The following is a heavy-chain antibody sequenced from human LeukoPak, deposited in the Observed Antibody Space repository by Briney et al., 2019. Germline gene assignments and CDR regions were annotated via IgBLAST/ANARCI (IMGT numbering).Heavy chain of an antibody. CDR1: GDSVSSNSAA. CDR2: TYYRSKWYN. D-gene: IGHD6-13*01. J-gene: IGHJ6*02. Sequence: SQTLSLTCAISGDSVSSNSAAWNWIRQSPSRGLEWLGRTYYRSKWYNDYAVSVKSRITINPDTSKNQFSLQLNSVTPEDTAVYYCARGRTLAAAGRGFYYYYGMDVWGQGTTVTVSS. V-gene: IGHV6-1*01. CDR3: ARGRTLAAAGRGFYYYYGMDV.